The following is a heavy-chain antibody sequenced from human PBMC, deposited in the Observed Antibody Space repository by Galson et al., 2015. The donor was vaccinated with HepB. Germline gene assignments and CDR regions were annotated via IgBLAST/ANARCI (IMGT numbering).Heavy chain of an antibody. CDR1: GITFSTYV. J-gene: IGHJ4*02. D-gene: IGHD2-21*01. Sequence: SLRLSCAAPGITFSTYVMSWVRQAPGKGLAWVSSIVGSGESTFYADSVKGRFTISRDNSRNPLYLQMNRLRADDTAIYYCAKTSYCDGGPCFSGYFDSWGQGTLVAVSS. CDR2: IVGSGEST. CDR3: AKTSYCDGGPCFSGYFDS. V-gene: IGHV3-23*01.